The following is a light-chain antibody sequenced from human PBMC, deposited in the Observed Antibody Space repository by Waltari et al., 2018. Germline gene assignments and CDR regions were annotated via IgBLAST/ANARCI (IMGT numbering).Light chain of an antibody. CDR3: QQYNNYPMYT. CDR1: QSIDIW. Sequence: DIQMTQSPSTLFASVGDRVTITCRASQSIDIWLAWYQQKPGTVPKLLIYKASSLESGVPSRFSGSRSGTEFTLTISSLQPDDFATYYCQQYNNYPMYTFGQGTKLEIK. CDR2: KAS. V-gene: IGKV1-5*03. J-gene: IGKJ2*01.